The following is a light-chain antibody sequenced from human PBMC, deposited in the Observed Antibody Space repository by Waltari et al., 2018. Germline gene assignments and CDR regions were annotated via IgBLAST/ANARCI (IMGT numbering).Light chain of an antibody. CDR1: QSVLHSSNNKNY. CDR2: WAS. J-gene: IGKJ4*01. CDR3: QQCYSLPLT. V-gene: IGKV4-1*01. Sequence: DIVMTQSPDSLAVSLGERATINCKSSQSVLHSSNNKNYLAWYQQKPGQPPKLLIYWASTRESGVPDRFSGSGSGTDFTLTISSLQAEDVAVYYCQQCYSLPLTFGGGTKVDFK.